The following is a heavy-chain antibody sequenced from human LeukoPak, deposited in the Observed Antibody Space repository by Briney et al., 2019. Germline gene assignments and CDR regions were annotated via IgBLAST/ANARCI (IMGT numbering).Heavy chain of an antibody. V-gene: IGHV4-34*01. CDR3: ARLSLLPQHITMVRGVHP. CDR2: INHSGST. D-gene: IGHD3-10*01. J-gene: IGHJ5*02. Sequence: PSETLSLTCAVYGGSFSGYYWTWIRQPPGKGLEWIGEINHSGSTNYNPSLKSRVTIPVDTSKNHLSLKLNSVTAADTAVYYCARLSLLPQHITMVRGVHPWGQGTLVTVSS. CDR1: GGSFSGYY.